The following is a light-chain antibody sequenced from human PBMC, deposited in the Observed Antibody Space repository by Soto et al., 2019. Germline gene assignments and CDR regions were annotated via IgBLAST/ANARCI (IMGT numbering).Light chain of an antibody. CDR3: QSYDSRLSGSVI. Sequence: QSVLTQPPSVSGAPGQRVTISCTGSSSNIGAPYDVHWYQQLPGTAPKLLIYGDNNRPSGVPDRFSGSKSGTSASLAITGLQVEDEADYYCQSYDSRLSGSVIFGGGTQLTVL. CDR1: SSNIGAPYD. CDR2: GDN. J-gene: IGLJ2*01. V-gene: IGLV1-40*01.